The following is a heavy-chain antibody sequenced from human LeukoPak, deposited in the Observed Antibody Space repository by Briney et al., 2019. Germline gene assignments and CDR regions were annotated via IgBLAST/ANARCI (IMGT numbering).Heavy chain of an antibody. CDR1: GFTFRSYS. CDR3: ASRDSSSSAFDY. J-gene: IGHJ4*02. CDR2: ISSSSSYI. V-gene: IGHV3-21*01. Sequence: GGSLRLSCAASGFTFRSYSMNWVRQAPGKGLEWVSSISSSSSYIYYADSVKGRFTISRDNAKNSLYLQMNSLRAEDTAVYYCASRDSSSSAFDYWVQGTLVTVSS. D-gene: IGHD6-6*01.